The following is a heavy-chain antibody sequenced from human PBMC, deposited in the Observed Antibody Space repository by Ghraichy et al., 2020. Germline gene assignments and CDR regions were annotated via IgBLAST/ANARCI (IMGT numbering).Heavy chain of an antibody. CDR1: GFTFSSYA. CDR3: VKDRIGYDSSGYYHAEANFDY. Sequence: GGSLRLSCSASGFTFSSYAMHWVRQAPGKGLEYVSAISSNGGSTYYADSVKGRFTISRDNSKNTLYLQMSSLRAEDTAVYYCVKDRIGYDSSGYYHAEANFDYWGQGTLVTVSS. J-gene: IGHJ4*02. V-gene: IGHV3-64D*06. CDR2: ISSNGGST. D-gene: IGHD3-22*01.